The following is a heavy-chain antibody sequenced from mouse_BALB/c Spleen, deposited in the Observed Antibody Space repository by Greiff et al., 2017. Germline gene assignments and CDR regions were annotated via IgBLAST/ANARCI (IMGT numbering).Heavy chain of an antibody. D-gene: IGHD1-2*01. CDR1: GYTFTNYW. J-gene: IGHJ4*01. CDR2: IYPGGGYT. V-gene: IGHV1-63*02. CDR3: ARGGTTATRYAMDY. Sequence: QVQLQQSGAELVRPGTSVKISCKASGYTFTNYWLGWVKQRPGHGLEWIGDIYPGGGYTNYNEKFKGKATLTADTPSSTAYMQLSSLTSEDSAVYFCARGGTTATRYAMDYWGQGTSVTVSS.